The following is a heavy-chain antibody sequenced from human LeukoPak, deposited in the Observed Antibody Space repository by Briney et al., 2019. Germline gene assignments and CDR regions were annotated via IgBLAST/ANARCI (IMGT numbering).Heavy chain of an antibody. Sequence: GGSLRLSCAASGFTFSSYDMHWVRQATGKGLEWVSAIGTAGDTYYADSVKGRSTISRDNSKNTLYLQMNSLRAEDTAVYYCAKDPWGRTRFFWSGSDYMDVWGKGTTVTVSS. CDR2: IGTAGDT. CDR3: AKDPWGRTRFFWSGSDYMDV. J-gene: IGHJ6*03. CDR1: GFTFSSYD. V-gene: IGHV3-13*01. D-gene: IGHD3-3*01.